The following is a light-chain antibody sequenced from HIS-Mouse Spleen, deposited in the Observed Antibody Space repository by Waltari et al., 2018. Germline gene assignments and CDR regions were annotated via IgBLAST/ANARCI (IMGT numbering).Light chain of an antibody. Sequence: QSALTQPASVSGSPGQSITIPCTGTSSDVGSYNLVSWYQQHPGKAPRLRIYEGSKRPSGVSNRFSGSKSGYTASLTISGLQAEDEADYYCCSYAGSSTVRVFGGGTKLTVL. V-gene: IGLV2-23*03. J-gene: IGLJ2*01. CDR3: CSYAGSSTVRV. CDR2: EGS. CDR1: SSDVGSYNL.